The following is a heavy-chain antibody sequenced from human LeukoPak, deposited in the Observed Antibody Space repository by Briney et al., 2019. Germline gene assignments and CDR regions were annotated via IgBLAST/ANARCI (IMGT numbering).Heavy chain of an antibody. Sequence: SETLSLTCAVYGGSFSGYYWSWIRQPPGKGLEWIGEINHSGSTNYNPSLKSRVTISVDTSKNQFSLKLSFVTAADTAVYYCARIGLEDYFDYWGQGTLVTVSS. V-gene: IGHV4-34*01. CDR3: ARIGLEDYFDY. CDR1: GGSFSGYY. D-gene: IGHD3-3*01. CDR2: INHSGST. J-gene: IGHJ4*02.